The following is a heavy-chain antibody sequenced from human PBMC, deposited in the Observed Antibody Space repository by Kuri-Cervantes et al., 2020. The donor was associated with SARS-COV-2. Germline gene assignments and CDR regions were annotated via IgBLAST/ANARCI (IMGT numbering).Heavy chain of an antibody. D-gene: IGHD6-13*01. Sequence: QTLSLPCAVYGGSFSGSYWSWIRQPPGKGLEWIGEINHSGSTKYNPSLKRRVTISVDTSKNQFSLKPSSVTAAETAVYYCARVTRAGAAAFRWDDMDVWGKGTTVTVSS. J-gene: IGHJ6*03. CDR3: ARVTRAGAAAFRWDDMDV. CDR1: GGSFSGSY. CDR2: INHSGST. V-gene: IGHV4-34*01.